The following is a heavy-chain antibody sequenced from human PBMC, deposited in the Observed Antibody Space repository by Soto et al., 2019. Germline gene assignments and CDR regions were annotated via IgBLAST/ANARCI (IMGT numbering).Heavy chain of an antibody. D-gene: IGHD2-8*02. J-gene: IGHJ4*02. CDR1: GGSFSGYY. CDR2: INHSGST. V-gene: IGHV4-34*01. Sequence: TSETLSLTYAVYGGSFSGYYWTWIRRPPGTGLEWIGEINHSGSTNYNPSLKSRVTISVDTSKNQFSLKLTSVTAADTAVYYCARDKITGLFDYWGQGTLVTVSS. CDR3: ARDKITGLFDY.